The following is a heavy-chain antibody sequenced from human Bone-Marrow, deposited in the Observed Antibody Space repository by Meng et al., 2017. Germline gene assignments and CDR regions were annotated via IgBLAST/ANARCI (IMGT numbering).Heavy chain of an antibody. CDR2: IIPIFGTA. V-gene: IGHV1-69*06. Sequence: SVKVSCKASGGTFSSYAISWVRQAPGQGLEWMGGIIPIFGTANYAQKFQGRVTITADKSTSTAYMELSSLRSEDTAVYYCARDSESYYDFWSGYSLLGYYYYGMDVWGQGNTVNGAS. J-gene: IGHJ6*02. D-gene: IGHD3-3*01. CDR3: ARDSESYYDFWSGYSLLGYYYYGMDV. CDR1: GGTFSSYA.